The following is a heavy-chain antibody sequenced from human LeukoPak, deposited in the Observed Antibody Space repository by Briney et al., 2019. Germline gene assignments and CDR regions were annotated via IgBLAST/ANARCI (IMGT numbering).Heavy chain of an antibody. CDR3: AKDQMGLRFLEWLSPFDY. D-gene: IGHD3-3*01. J-gene: IGHJ4*02. CDR1: GFTFSSYA. Sequence: PGGSLRLSCAASGFTFSSYAMSWVRQAPGKGLDWVSAISGSGGSTYYADSVKGRFTISRDNSKNTLYLQMNSLRAEDTAVYYCAKDQMGLRFLEWLSPFDYWGQGTLVTVSS. CDR2: ISGSGGST. V-gene: IGHV3-23*01.